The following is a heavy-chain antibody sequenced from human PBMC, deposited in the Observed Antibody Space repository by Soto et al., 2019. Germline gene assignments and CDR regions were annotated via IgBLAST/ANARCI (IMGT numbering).Heavy chain of an antibody. CDR1: GFTFSSYA. CDR2: ISGSGGST. CDR3: AKDQLAYCGGDCSPPLFDY. J-gene: IGHJ4*02. Sequence: PGGSLRLSCAASGFTFSSYAMSWVPQAPGKGLEWVSAISGSGGSTYYADSVKGRFTISRDNSKNTLYLQMNSLRAEDTAVYYCAKDQLAYCGGDCSPPLFDYWGQGTLVTVSS. D-gene: IGHD2-21*02. V-gene: IGHV3-23*01.